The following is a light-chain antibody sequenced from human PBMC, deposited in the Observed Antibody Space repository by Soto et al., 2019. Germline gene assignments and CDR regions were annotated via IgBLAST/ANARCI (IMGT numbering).Light chain of an antibody. CDR2: STN. CDR3: VLYMGSGPWV. CDR1: SGSVSTSYY. J-gene: IGLJ3*02. Sequence: QTVVTQEPSFSVSPGGTVTLTCGLSSGSVSTSYYPSWYQQTPGQAPRTLIYSTNTRSSGVPDRFSGSILGNKAALTITGAQADDEPDYYCVLYMGSGPWVFGGGTKLTVL. V-gene: IGLV8-61*01.